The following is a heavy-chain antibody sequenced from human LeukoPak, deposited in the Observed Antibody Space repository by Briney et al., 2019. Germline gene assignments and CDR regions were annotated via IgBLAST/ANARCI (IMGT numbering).Heavy chain of an antibody. CDR2: ISAYNGNT. CDR1: GYTFTSYG. Sequence: GAPMRVSCKASGYTFTSYGISWVRQAPGQGLEWMGWISAYNGNTNYAQKLQGRVTMTADTSTSTAYMELRSLRSDDTAVYYCARRYYYGSGDDPWGQGTLVTVSS. J-gene: IGHJ5*02. D-gene: IGHD3-10*01. CDR3: ARRYYYGSGDDP. V-gene: IGHV1-18*01.